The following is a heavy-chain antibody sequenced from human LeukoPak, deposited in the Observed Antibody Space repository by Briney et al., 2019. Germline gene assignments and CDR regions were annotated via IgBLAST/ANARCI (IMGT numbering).Heavy chain of an antibody. Sequence: SVKVSCKASGGTFSSYAISWVRQAPGQGLEWMGRIIPIFGTANYAQKFQGRVTITTDTSTSAAYMELRSLRSDDTAVYYCARTGYSTTTIPFGYWGQGTLVTVSS. V-gene: IGHV1-69*05. CDR3: ARTGYSTTTIPFGY. J-gene: IGHJ4*02. CDR1: GGTFSSYA. D-gene: IGHD5-12*01. CDR2: IIPIFGTA.